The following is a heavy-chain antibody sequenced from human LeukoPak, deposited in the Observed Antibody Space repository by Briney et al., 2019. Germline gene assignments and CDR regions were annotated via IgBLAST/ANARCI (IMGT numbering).Heavy chain of an antibody. D-gene: IGHD2-2*01. CDR2: INHSGST. CDR1: GGSFSGYY. V-gene: IGHV4-34*01. Sequence: PSETLSLTCAVYGGSFSGYYWSWIRQPPGKGLEWIGEINHSGSTNYNPSLKSRVTISVDTSKNQFSLKLSSVTAADTAVYYCARGDVVVVPAAMFYYYYYMDVWGKGTTVTVSS. J-gene: IGHJ6*03. CDR3: ARGDVVVVPAAMFYYYYYMDV.